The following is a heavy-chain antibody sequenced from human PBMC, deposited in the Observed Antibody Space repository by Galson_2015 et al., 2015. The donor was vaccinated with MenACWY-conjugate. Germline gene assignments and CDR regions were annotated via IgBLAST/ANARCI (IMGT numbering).Heavy chain of an antibody. CDR3: TTRKGDFWGGLLFHFYMDV. D-gene: IGHD3-3*01. Sequence: SLRLSCAGSAFTFSNAYMSWVRQAPGKGLEWVGRIKSESDGGKVDYAAPVKGRFTISRDDSKNTLYLQMNSLKTEDTAVYYCTTRKGDFWGGLLFHFYMDVWGKGTTVTVSS. CDR1: AFTFSNAY. CDR2: IKSESDGGKV. V-gene: IGHV3-15*01. J-gene: IGHJ6*03.